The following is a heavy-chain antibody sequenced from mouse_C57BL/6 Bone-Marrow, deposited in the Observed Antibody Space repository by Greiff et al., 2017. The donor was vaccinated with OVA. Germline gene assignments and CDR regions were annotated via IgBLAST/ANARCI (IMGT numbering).Heavy chain of an antibody. Sequence: EVQLQQSGPELVKPGASVKISCKASGYSFTGYYMNWVKQSPEKSLEWIGEINPSTGGTTYNQKFKAKATLTVDKSSSTAYMQLKSLTSEDSAVYYCARGNYYYGSSFYWGQGTTLTVSS. V-gene: IGHV1-42*01. CDR3: ARGNYYYGSSFY. D-gene: IGHD1-1*01. CDR1: GYSFTGYY. CDR2: INPSTGGT. J-gene: IGHJ2*01.